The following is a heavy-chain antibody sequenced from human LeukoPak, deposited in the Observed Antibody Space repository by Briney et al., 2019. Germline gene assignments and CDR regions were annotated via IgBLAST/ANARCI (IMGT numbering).Heavy chain of an antibody. V-gene: IGHV3-74*01. D-gene: IGHD3-16*01. J-gene: IGHJ3*02. Sequence: GGSLRLSCAASGFTFSIYWMYWVRQAPGKGLMWVSRCDSDGSGTTYVDSVKGRFTVSRDDAKSTLYLQMSSLRAEDTAVYYCATSSVWGGAFNIWGQGTMVTVSS. CDR3: ATSSVWGGAFNI. CDR2: CDSDGSGT. CDR1: GFTFSIYW.